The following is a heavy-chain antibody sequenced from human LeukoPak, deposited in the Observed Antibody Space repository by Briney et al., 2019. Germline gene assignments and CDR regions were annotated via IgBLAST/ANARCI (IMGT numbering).Heavy chain of an antibody. Sequence: GASVKVSCTASGYTFTSYGISWVRQAPGQGLEWMGWISAYNGNTNYAQKLQGRVTMTTDTSTSTAYMELRSLRSDDTAVYYCARHYDSSGYYHLWSLRGEARAFDYWGQGTLVTVSS. CDR2: ISAYNGNT. D-gene: IGHD3-22*01. CDR1: GYTFTSYG. CDR3: ARHYDSSGYYHLWSLRGEARAFDY. V-gene: IGHV1-18*01. J-gene: IGHJ4*02.